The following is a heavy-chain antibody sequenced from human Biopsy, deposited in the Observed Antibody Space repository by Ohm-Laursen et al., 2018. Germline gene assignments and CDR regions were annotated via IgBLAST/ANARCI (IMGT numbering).Heavy chain of an antibody. CDR3: AAEVGVTVDVGF. CDR1: GFTFSNSV. D-gene: IGHD1-26*01. Sequence: SVKVSCKVSGFTFSNSVVQWVRQARGQRLEWIGWIVVGSGYAVYAPNFQERVTITRDLSTSTANMELSSLRSDDTAVYYCAAEVGVTVDVGFWGQGTLVTVSS. J-gene: IGHJ4*02. V-gene: IGHV1-58*01. CDR2: IVVGSGYA.